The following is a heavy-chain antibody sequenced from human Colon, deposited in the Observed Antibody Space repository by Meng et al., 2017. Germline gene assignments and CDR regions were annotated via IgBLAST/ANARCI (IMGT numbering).Heavy chain of an antibody. V-gene: IGHV4-4*02. Sequence: QVSLHESGPGLVKPSENLSLASSVSGASVSVNSYWSWVRQPPGRGLEWIGQIDHRGSAYYRPSLNSRVTMSLDKSRNQFSLRLTSVTAADTAVYYCARHGGYYQDFWGQGTLVTVSS. CDR1: GASVSVNSY. CDR3: ARHGGYYQDF. CDR2: IDHRGSA. J-gene: IGHJ4*02. D-gene: IGHD4-23*01.